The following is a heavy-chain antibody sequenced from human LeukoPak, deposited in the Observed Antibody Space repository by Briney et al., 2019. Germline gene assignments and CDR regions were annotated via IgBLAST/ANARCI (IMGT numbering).Heavy chain of an antibody. Sequence: GGSLRLSCVASGFTFSSYGMHWVRQAPGKGLEWVAVISSDGSNADYADSVKGRFTISRGNSKSTLYLQMNSLRAEDTAVYYCAKGSPQFDFWGQGTLVTVSS. CDR3: AKGSPQFDF. J-gene: IGHJ4*02. V-gene: IGHV3-30*18. D-gene: IGHD1-26*01. CDR2: ISSDGSNA. CDR1: GFTFSSYG.